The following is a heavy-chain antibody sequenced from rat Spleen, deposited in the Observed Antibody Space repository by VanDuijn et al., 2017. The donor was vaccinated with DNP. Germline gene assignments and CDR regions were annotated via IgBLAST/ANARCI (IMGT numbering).Heavy chain of an antibody. CDR3: ARQSAIYYYGYVPTFFDY. CDR1: GFTFSFYG. D-gene: IGHD1-12*01. CDR2: IDYEGSGT. J-gene: IGHJ3*01. Sequence: EVQLVESGGGLVQPGRSLKLSCAASGFTFSFYGMAWVRQAPKKGLEWVASIDYEGSGTHYGDSVRGRFTISRDNAKSTLYLQMNRLRSEDTATYYCARQSAIYYYGYVPTFFDYWGQGTLVTVSS. V-gene: IGHV5-22*01.